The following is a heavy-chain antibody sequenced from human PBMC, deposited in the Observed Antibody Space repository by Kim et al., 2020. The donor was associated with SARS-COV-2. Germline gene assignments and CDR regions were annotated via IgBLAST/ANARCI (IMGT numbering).Heavy chain of an antibody. V-gene: IGHV3-53*01. Sequence: SVKGRFTIARDNSKNTLYLQMNSLRAEDTAVYYCARVEDADGSGSYYNVYWGQGTLVTVSS. D-gene: IGHD3-10*01. CDR3: ARVEDADGSGSYYNVY. J-gene: IGHJ4*02.